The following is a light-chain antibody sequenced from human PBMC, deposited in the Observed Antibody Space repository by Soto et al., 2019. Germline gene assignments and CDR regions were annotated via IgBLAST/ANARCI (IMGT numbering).Light chain of an antibody. CDR3: QEYNNWRPIT. CDR2: GAS. J-gene: IGKJ4*01. V-gene: IGKV3-15*01. Sequence: IVMTQSPATLSVSPGERATLSCRASQSISSKLAWYQQKPGQAPRHLIYGASTRATGIPVRFSGSGSGTEFTLTITSLQSEDFAIYYCQEYNNWRPITFGGGTKVEIK. CDR1: QSISSK.